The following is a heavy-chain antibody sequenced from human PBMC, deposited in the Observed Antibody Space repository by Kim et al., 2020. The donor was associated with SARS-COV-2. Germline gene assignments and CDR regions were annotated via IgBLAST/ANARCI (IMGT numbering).Heavy chain of an antibody. Sequence: GGSLRLSCAASGFTFSSYEMNWVRQAPGKGLEWISNISSNATTIQDADSVKGRFTISRENAKNLLYLQMSSLRAEDTAVYYCARTNGGYGGAGVFDYGCRETLHTV. D-gene: IGHD5-12*01. CDR3: ARTNGGYGGAGVFDY. J-gene: IGHJ4*02. CDR1: GFTFSSYE. CDR2: ISSNATTI. V-gene: IGHV3-48*03.